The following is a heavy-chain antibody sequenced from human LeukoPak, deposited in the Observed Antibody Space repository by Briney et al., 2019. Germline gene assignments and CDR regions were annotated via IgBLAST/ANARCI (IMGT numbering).Heavy chain of an antibody. D-gene: IGHD2-2*01. Sequence: PGGSLRLSCVVSGFTFNRCWMNWVRQAPGKGLEWVAHINPDGRDTYYVDSVTGRFTISRDNSKNTLYLQMNSLRAEDTAVYYCAKTDCGSTSCHYYYGMDVWGQGTTVTVSS. J-gene: IGHJ6*02. CDR2: INPDGRDT. CDR3: AKTDCGSTSCHYYYGMDV. CDR1: GFTFNRCW. V-gene: IGHV3-7*03.